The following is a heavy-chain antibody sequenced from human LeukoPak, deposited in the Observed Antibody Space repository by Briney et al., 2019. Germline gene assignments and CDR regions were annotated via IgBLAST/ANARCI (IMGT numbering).Heavy chain of an antibody. J-gene: IGHJ3*01. Sequence: GGSLRLSCAASGFTFTSYTMNWVRQAPGKGLEWVSYISISSGSIYYADSVKGRFTISGDNAKNSLYLQMNSLRDEDTAMYYCARGGYSSGWSRSAFDVWGQGTMVTVSS. D-gene: IGHD6-19*01. CDR1: GFTFTSYT. V-gene: IGHV3-48*02. CDR2: ISISSGSI. CDR3: ARGGYSSGWSRSAFDV.